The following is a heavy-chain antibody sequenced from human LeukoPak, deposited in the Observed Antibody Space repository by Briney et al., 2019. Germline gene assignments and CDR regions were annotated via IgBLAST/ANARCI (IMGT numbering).Heavy chain of an antibody. CDR3: VKDPFYGGNPLYYFHY. CDR1: GFTISTHG. D-gene: IGHD4-23*01. J-gene: IGHJ4*02. CDR2: ISHDGSSA. Sequence: PGTSLRLSCVVSGFTISTHGMHWVRQAPGKGLDWVAMISHDGSSAYYGDSVKGRFTISRDNSKNTLYLQMNGLRADDTAIYYCVKDPFYGGNPLYYFHYWGQGTLVTVSS. V-gene: IGHV3-30*18.